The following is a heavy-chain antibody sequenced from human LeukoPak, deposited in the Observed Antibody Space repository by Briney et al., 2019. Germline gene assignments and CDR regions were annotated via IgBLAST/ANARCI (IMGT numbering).Heavy chain of an antibody. CDR1: GFTFSSYG. CDR2: IRYDGSNK. Sequence: PGGSLRLSCAASGFTFSSYGMHWVRQAPGKGLEWVAFIRYDGSNKYYADSVKGRFTISRDNSKNTLYLQMNSLRAEDTAVYYCARDFFAYSSGYYSSFDYWGQGTLVTVSS. J-gene: IGHJ4*02. D-gene: IGHD3-22*01. CDR3: ARDFFAYSSGYYSSFDY. V-gene: IGHV3-30*02.